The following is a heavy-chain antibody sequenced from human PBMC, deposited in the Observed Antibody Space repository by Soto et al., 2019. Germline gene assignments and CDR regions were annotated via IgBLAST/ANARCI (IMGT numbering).Heavy chain of an antibody. CDR3: TRGVKNEYGVDV. D-gene: IGHD2-8*01. J-gene: IGHJ6*02. Sequence: SETLSLTCTVSGGSISRSTYYWGWIRQPPGKGLEWIGSIYFGGSTYYNPSLTSRVTISVDTSKNQFSLKLNSVTAGDSAVYYCTRGVKNEYGVDVWGQGTSVTVS. V-gene: IGHV4-39*01. CDR1: GGSISRSTYY. CDR2: IYFGGST.